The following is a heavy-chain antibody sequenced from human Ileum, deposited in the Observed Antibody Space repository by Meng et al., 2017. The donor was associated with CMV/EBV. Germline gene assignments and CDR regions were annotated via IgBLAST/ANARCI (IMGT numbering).Heavy chain of an antibody. D-gene: IGHD6-25*01. CDR1: RVGFSDYG. J-gene: IGHJ6*02. CDR3: AKDQKEKAAISPGYNAMDV. V-gene: IGHV3-30*02. CDR2: IRYDGSNK. Sequence: GESLKISCAASRVGFSDYGMHWVRQAPGKGLQWVAFIRYDGSNKYYADSVKGRFIISTDSYKHTLYLQMNSLRPEDTAIYYCAKDQKEKAAISPGYNAMDVWGQGPMVTVSS.